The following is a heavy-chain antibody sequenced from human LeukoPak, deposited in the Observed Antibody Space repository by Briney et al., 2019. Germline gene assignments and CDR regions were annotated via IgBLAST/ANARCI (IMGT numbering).Heavy chain of an antibody. CDR2: IRGSGGST. CDR3: AKGQGHQQLVLYYFYHGMDV. J-gene: IGHJ6*02. Sequence: QSGGSLRLSCAASGFTFSSYAMSWVRQAPGKGLEWVSAIRGSGGSTYYADSVKGRFTISRDNSKNTLYLPANSLRDEDTAVYYCAKGQGHQQLVLYYFYHGMDVWGQGTTVIVSS. D-gene: IGHD6-13*01. V-gene: IGHV3-23*01. CDR1: GFTFSSYA.